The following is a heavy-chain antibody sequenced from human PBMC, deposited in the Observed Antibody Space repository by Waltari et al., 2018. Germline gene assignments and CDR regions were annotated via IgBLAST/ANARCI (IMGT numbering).Heavy chain of an antibody. D-gene: IGHD3-3*01. CDR1: GGASSSGGYS. CDR3: AISRPFGVVII. J-gene: IGHJ3*02. V-gene: IGHV4-30-2*01. CDR2: IYHSGST. Sequence: QLQLQESDSGLVKPSQTLSLTCVVSGGASSSGGYSLSWLRPPPGKGLEWIGYIYHSGSTYYNPSLKSRVTISVDRSKNQFSLKLSSVTAADTAVYYCAISRPFGVVIIWGQGTMVTVSS.